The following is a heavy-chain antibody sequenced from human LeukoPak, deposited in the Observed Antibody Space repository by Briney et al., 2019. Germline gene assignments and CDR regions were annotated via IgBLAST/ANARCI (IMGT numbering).Heavy chain of an antibody. CDR2: IYYSGST. D-gene: IGHD3-3*01. V-gene: IGHV4-59*01. CDR1: GGSISSYY. CDR3: ARVDTIFGVVYAGEKDPYNWFDP. Sequence: PSETLSLTCTVSGGSISSYYWSWIRQPPGKGLEWIGYIYYSGSTNYNPSLKSRVTISVDTSKNQFSLKLSSVTAADTAVYYCARVDTIFGVVYAGEKDPYNWFDPWGQGTLVTVSS. J-gene: IGHJ5*02.